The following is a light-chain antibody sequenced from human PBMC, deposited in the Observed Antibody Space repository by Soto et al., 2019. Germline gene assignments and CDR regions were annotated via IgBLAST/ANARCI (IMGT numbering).Light chain of an antibody. CDR3: QQYNSPWT. V-gene: IGKV1-5*01. CDR1: QSISSW. Sequence: DIQMTQSPSTLSASVGDRVTITCRASQSISSWLAWYQQKPGKAPKLLIYDASSLESGVPSRFSGSGSGTEFTLTISSLQPDAFATYYCQQYNSPWTFGQGTKVEIK. J-gene: IGKJ1*01. CDR2: DAS.